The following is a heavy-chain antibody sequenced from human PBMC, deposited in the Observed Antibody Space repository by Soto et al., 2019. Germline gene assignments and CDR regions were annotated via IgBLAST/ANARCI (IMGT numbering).Heavy chain of an antibody. CDR2: ISAYNGNT. D-gene: IGHD1-1*01. CDR1: GYTFTSYG. J-gene: IGHJ6*02. CDR3: ATNSDRALGYYGMDV. Sequence: ASVKVSCKASGYTFTSYGISWVRQAPGQGLEWMGWISAYNGNTNYAQKLQGRVTMTTDTSTSTAYMELRSLRSDDMAVYYCATNSDRALGYYGMDVWGQGTTVTVSS. V-gene: IGHV1-18*03.